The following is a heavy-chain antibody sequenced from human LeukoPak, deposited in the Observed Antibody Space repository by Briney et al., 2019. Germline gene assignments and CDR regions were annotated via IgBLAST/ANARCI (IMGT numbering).Heavy chain of an antibody. Sequence: PGGSLRLSCTASGFTFSTYAMSWVRQAPGKGLEWFSAITGGGDDTYYADSVKGRFTISRDNSKNTLYLQMNSLRAEDTAVYYCAKGSSSSRPYYFDYWGQGALVTVSS. V-gene: IGHV3-23*01. CDR3: AKGSSSSRPYYFDY. CDR2: ITGGGDDT. CDR1: GFTFSTYA. D-gene: IGHD6-6*01. J-gene: IGHJ4*02.